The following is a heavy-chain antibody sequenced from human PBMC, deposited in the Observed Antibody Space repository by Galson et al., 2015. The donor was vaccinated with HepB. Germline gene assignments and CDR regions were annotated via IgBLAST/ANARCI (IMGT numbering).Heavy chain of an antibody. V-gene: IGHV1-18*01. D-gene: IGHD2-2*02. J-gene: IGHJ6*02. CDR1: GYTFNTYG. CDR3: ARDGRFVPAAIWGDYYYGVDV. Sequence: SVKVSCKASGYTFNTYGISWVRQAPGQGLEWMGWINTDNGNTNYAQKFQGRATMTTDTSTSTAYMELRSLRSDDTAVYYCARDGRFVPAAIWGDYYYGVDVWGQGTTVTVSS. CDR2: INTDNGNT.